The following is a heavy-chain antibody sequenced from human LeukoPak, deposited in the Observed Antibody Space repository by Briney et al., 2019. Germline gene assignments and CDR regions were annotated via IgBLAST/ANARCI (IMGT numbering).Heavy chain of an antibody. D-gene: IGHD5-12*01. Sequence: PSETLSLTCTVSDYSISSGYYWGWIRQPPGKGLEWIGSIYHSGSTYYNPSLKSRVTISVDTSKNQFSPKLSSVTAADTAIYYCARGWMGWFDPWGQGTLVTVSS. V-gene: IGHV4-38-2*02. CDR3: ARGWMGWFDP. CDR2: IYHSGST. J-gene: IGHJ5*02. CDR1: DYSISSGYY.